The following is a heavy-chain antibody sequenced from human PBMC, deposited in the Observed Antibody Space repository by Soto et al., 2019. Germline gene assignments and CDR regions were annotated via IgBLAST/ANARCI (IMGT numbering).Heavy chain of an antibody. J-gene: IGHJ4*02. CDR1: GFLLSTTAEG. CDR3: EHGSCSSADCYPNPYLDY. D-gene: IGHD2-2*01. V-gene: IGHV2-5*02. Sequence: QITLKESGPTLVKPTQTLTLTCTFSGFLLSTTAEGVGWIRQPPGKALEWLALIYWDYDERYSPSLKSRLTITKDTSKTLVVLTMTNVDPVDTATYYCEHGSCSSADCYPNPYLDYWGQGILVTVSS. CDR2: IYWDYDE.